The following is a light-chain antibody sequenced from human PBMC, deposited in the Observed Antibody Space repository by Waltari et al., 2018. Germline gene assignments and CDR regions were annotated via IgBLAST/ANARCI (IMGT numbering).Light chain of an antibody. CDR1: SLRSYY. CDR3: SSRDSGAHRHV. J-gene: IGLJ1*01. Sequence: SSELTQDPAVSVALGQTVRITCQGDSLRSYYATWYQQKAGQAPILVIYGQNNRPSGIPDRFSGSYSGRTASLTITGAQAEDDADYYCSSRDSGAHRHVFGTGTKVTVL. V-gene: IGLV3-19*01. CDR2: GQN.